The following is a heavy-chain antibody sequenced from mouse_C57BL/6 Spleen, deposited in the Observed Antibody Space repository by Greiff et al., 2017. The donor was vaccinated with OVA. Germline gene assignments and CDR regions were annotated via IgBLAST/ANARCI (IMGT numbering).Heavy chain of an antibody. CDR1: GFTFSSYA. V-gene: IGHV5-9-1*02. CDR2: ISSGGDYI. J-gene: IGHJ1*03. CDR3: IREGDYGSRGWYFDV. D-gene: IGHD1-1*01. Sequence: EVQGVESGEGLVKPGGSLKLSCAASGFTFSSYAMSWVRQTPEKRLEWVAYISSGGDYIYYADTVKGRFTISRDNARNTLYLQMSSLKSEDTAMYYCIREGDYGSRGWYFDVWGTGTTVTVSS.